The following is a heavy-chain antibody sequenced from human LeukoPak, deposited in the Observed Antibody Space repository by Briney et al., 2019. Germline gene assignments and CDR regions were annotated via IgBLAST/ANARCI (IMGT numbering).Heavy chain of an antibody. V-gene: IGHV1-2*02. CDR3: ARRGRYYGSGSYWFDP. CDR2: IDPNSGGT. J-gene: IGHJ5*02. CDR1: GYTFTGYY. D-gene: IGHD3-10*01. Sequence: ASVKVSCKTSGYTFTGYYIHWVRQAPGQGLEWMGWIDPNSGGTNYAQKFQGRVTMTRNTSISTAYMELSSLRSEDTAVYYCARRGRYYGSGSYWFDPWGQGTLVTVSS.